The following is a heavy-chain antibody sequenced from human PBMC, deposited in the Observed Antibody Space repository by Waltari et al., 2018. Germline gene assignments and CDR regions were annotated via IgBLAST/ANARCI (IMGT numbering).Heavy chain of an antibody. Sequence: QVQLVQSGAEVKKPGASVKVSCKASGYTFTSYDINWVRQATGQGLEWMGWMNPNSGNKGYEQKFQGRVTITRNTSISTAYMELSSLRSEDTAVYYCARGATYYDFWSGYYSLDAFDIWGQGTMVTVSS. CDR2: MNPNSGNK. J-gene: IGHJ3*02. CDR1: GYTFTSYD. CDR3: ARGATYYDFWSGYYSLDAFDI. V-gene: IGHV1-8*03. D-gene: IGHD3-3*01.